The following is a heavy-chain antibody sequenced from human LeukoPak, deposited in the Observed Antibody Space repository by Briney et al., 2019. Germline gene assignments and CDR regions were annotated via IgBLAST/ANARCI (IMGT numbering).Heavy chain of an antibody. CDR1: GFTFSSYS. CDR2: ISSSSSYI. CDR3: ARDLKAVAGTGD. D-gene: IGHD6-19*01. J-gene: IGHJ4*02. Sequence: GGSVRLSCAASGFTFSSYSMNWVRQAPGKGLEWVSSISSSSSYIYYADSVKGRFTISRDNAKNSLYLQMNSLRAEDMAVYYCARDLKAVAGTGDWGQGTLVTVSS. V-gene: IGHV3-21*04.